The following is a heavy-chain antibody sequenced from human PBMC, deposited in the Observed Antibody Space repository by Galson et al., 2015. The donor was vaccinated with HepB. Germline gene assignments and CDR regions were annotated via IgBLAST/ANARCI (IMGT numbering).Heavy chain of an antibody. CDR3: ARDSTRGTDIVATYDY. CDR1: GYTFTSYA. CDR2: INTNTGNP. V-gene: IGHV7-4-1*02. D-gene: IGHD5-12*01. Sequence: SVKVSCKASGYTFTSYAMNWVRQAPGQGLEWMGWINTNTGNPTYAQGFTGRFVFSLDTSVSTAYLQISSLKAEDTAVYYCARDSTRGTDIVATYDYWGQGTLVTVSS. J-gene: IGHJ4*02.